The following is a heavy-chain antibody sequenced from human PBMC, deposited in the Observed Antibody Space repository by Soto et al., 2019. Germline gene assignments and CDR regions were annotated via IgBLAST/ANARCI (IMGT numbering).Heavy chain of an antibody. CDR1: SGSFSGYY. Sequence: SETLSLTCSIFSGSFSGYYWSWIRQPPGKGLEWIGEISQSGNTNYSPSLKSRVSISIDTSKKQFSLNLASVSAADTAVYYCARAPKVSGSSQTRPDFWGQGTLVTVSS. J-gene: IGHJ4*02. CDR2: ISQSGNT. D-gene: IGHD6-6*01. CDR3: ARAPKVSGSSQTRPDF. V-gene: IGHV4-34*01.